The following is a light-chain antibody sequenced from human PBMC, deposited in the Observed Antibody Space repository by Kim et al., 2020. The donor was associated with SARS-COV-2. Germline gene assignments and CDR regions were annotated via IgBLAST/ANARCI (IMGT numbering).Light chain of an antibody. V-gene: IGKV3-20*01. CDR3: QQFGSPLRT. CDR2: GAS. CDR1: QSVSSSY. Sequence: EIVLTQSPGTLSLSPGERATLSCRASQSVSSSYLAWYQQKPGQAPRLLNYGASSRATGIPDRFSGSGSGTDVTLTISRLEPEDYAVYYCQQFGSPLRTDGQEAKVDIK. J-gene: IGKJ1*01.